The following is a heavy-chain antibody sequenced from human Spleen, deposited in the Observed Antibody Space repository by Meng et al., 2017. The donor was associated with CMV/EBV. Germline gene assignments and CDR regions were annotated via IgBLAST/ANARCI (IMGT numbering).Heavy chain of an antibody. CDR2: VHVDENEK. D-gene: IGHD3-3*01. J-gene: IGHJ4*02. Sequence: GESLKISCAASGFIFSASTMHWVRQAPGKVLEWVAFVHVDENEKFYADAVRGRFTIPRDDSKNTLYLQMSSLRADDTAVYYCADDFWKERGYWGQGTLVTVSS. CDR1: GFIFSAST. CDR3: ADDFWKERGY. V-gene: IGHV3-30*02.